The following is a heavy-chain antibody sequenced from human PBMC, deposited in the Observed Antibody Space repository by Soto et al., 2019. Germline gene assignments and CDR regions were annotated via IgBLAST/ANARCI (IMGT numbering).Heavy chain of an antibody. V-gene: IGHV4-30-4*08. CDR3: ARGDYYDILTGLDY. Sequence: PSETLSLTCTVSGGSIRGGGHYWTWIRHRPGKGLECIGYINYSGSTYYNPSLKSRVTISVDTSKNQFSLKLSSVTAADTAVYYCARGDYYDILTGLDYWGQGTLVTVSS. CDR2: INYSGST. CDR1: GGSIRGGGHY. D-gene: IGHD3-9*01. J-gene: IGHJ4*02.